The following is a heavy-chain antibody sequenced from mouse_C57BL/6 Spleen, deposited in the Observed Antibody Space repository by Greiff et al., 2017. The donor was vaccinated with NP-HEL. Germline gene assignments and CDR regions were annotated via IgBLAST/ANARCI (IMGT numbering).Heavy chain of an antibody. CDR2: IWGGGST. D-gene: IGHD1-1*01. V-gene: IGHV2-9*01. J-gene: IGHJ3*01. CDR3: AKQGYYGSSYGAY. Sequence: VKLMESGPGLVAPSQSLSITCTVSGFSLTSYGVDWVRQPPGKGLEWLGVIWGGGSTNYNSALMSRLSISKDNSKSQVFLKMNSLQTDDNAMYYCAKQGYYGSSYGAYWGQGALVNVSA. CDR1: GFSLTSYG.